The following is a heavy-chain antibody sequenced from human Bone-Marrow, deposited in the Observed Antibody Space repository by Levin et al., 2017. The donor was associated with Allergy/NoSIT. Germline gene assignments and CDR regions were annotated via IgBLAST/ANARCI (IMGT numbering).Heavy chain of an antibody. Sequence: GGSLRLSCAASGFTFSSYAMSWVLQAPGKGLEWVSAISGSGGSTYYADSVKGRFTISRDNSKNTLYLQMNSLRAEDTAVYYCAKISDGYNLNTDYWGQGTLVTVSS. J-gene: IGHJ4*02. CDR1: GFTFSSYA. D-gene: IGHD5-24*01. CDR2: ISGSGGST. CDR3: AKISDGYNLNTDY. V-gene: IGHV3-23*01.